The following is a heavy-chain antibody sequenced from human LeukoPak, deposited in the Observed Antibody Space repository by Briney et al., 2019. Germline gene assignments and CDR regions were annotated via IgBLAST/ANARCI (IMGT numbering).Heavy chain of an antibody. CDR3: ARIYGSGSYLY. D-gene: IGHD3-10*01. Sequence: ASVKVSCKASGYTFTSYYMHWVRHAPGQGLEWMGIINPSGGSTSYEQKFQGRVTMTRDTSTSTVYMELSSLRSEDTAVYYCARIYGSGSYLYWGQGTLVTVSS. J-gene: IGHJ4*02. V-gene: IGHV1-46*01. CDR2: INPSGGST. CDR1: GYTFTSYY.